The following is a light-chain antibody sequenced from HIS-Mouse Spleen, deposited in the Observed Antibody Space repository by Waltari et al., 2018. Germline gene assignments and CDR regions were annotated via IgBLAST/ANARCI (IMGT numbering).Light chain of an antibody. V-gene: IGLV3-19*01. J-gene: IGLJ2*01. CDR2: GKN. Sequence: SSELTQDPAVSVALGQKVRITCQGDSLSSYYASWYQQKPGQAPVPVIYGKNNRPSGIPDRFSGSSSGNTASLTITGAQAEDEAYYYCNSRDSSGNHLVFGGGTKLTVL. CDR1: SLSSYY. CDR3: NSRDSSGNHLV.